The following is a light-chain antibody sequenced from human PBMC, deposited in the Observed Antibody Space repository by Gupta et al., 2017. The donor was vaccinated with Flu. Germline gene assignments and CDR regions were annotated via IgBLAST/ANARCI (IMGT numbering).Light chain of an antibody. CDR1: QSVSNNY. V-gene: IGKV3-20*01. J-gene: IGKJ2*01. CDR3: QQFGSSPYT. CDR2: GAS. Sequence: GERVTLSCRASQSVSNNYLAWYQQKLGQPPRLLIYGASNRATGIPDRFSGSGSGTDFTLTISRLEPEDFVVYYCQQFGSSPYTFGQGSKLEIK.